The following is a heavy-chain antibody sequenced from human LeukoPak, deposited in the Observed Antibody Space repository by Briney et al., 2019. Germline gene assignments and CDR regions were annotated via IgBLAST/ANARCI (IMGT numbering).Heavy chain of an antibody. Sequence: ASVKVSCKASGYTFTSYDINWVRQATGQGLEWMGWMNPNSGNTGYAQKFQGRVTMTRNTSISTAYMELSSLRSEGTAVYYCARGLKRITIFGVVIWFDPWGQGTLVTVSS. CDR2: MNPNSGNT. D-gene: IGHD3-3*01. V-gene: IGHV1-8*01. J-gene: IGHJ5*02. CDR3: ARGLKRITIFGVVIWFDP. CDR1: GYTFTSYD.